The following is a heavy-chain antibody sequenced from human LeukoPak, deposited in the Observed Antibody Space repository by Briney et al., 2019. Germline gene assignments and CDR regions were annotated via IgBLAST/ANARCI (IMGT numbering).Heavy chain of an antibody. J-gene: IGHJ5*02. D-gene: IGHD6-6*01. CDR1: GGTFSSYA. CDR2: IIPIFGTA. Sequence: SVKVSRKASGGTFSSYAISWVRQAPGQGLEWMGRIIPIFGTANYAQKFQGRVTITTDESTSTAYMELSSLRSEDTAVYYCARVKYSSSSPHNWFDPWGQGTLVTVSS. V-gene: IGHV1-69*05. CDR3: ARVKYSSSSPHNWFDP.